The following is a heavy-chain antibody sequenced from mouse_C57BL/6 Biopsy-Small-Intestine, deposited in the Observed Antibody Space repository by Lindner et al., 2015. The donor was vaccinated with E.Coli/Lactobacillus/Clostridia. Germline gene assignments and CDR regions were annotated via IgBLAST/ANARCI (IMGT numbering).Heavy chain of an antibody. Sequence: QLQESGPELVKPSASVKISCKASGYSFTDYNMNWVKQSNGKSLEWIGVVYPNYGTTSYNQKFKGKATLTVDQSSSTAYMQLNSLTSVDSAVYYCARLEYDYDVGFDYWGQGTTLTVSS. D-gene: IGHD2-4*01. CDR3: ARLEYDYDVGFDY. J-gene: IGHJ2*01. V-gene: IGHV1-39*01. CDR1: GYSFTDYN. CDR2: VYPNYGTT.